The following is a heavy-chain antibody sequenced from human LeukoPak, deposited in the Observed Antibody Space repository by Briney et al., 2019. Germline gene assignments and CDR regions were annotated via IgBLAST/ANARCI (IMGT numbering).Heavy chain of an antibody. V-gene: IGHV3-21*01. CDR1: GFTFSSFS. CDR3: ARVSYWFDP. CDR2: ITSSSNYI. J-gene: IGHJ5*02. Sequence: PGGSLRLSCAASGFTFSSFSMNWVRQAPRKGLEWVSSITSSSNYISYADSVKGRFTISRDNAKNSLYLQMNSLRAEDTAVYYCARVSYWFDPWGQGTLVSVPS.